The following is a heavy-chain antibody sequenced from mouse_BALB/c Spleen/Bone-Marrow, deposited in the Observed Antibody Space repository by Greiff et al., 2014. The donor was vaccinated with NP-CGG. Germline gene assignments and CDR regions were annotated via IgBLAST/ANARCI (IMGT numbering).Heavy chain of an antibody. CDR3: NARGDYDFDYFDY. CDR2: IDPENGDT. J-gene: IGHJ2*01. CDR1: GFNIKDYY. V-gene: IGHV14-4*02. D-gene: IGHD2-4*01. Sequence: EVKLMESGAELVRSGASVKLSCTASGFNIKDYYMHWVKQRPEQGLEWIGWIDPENGDTEYSPKFQGKATMTADTSSNIAYLQLSSLTSEDTAVYYCNARGDYDFDYFDYWGQGTTLTVSS.